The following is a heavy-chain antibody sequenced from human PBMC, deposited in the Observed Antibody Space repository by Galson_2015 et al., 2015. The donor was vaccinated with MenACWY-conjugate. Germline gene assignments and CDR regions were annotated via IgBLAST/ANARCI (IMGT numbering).Heavy chain of an antibody. D-gene: IGHD2-8*01. CDR3: ARGVNLASMAGY. J-gene: IGHJ4*02. V-gene: IGHV4-59*01. CDR2: MYYSGSA. Sequence: QPPGKGLEWIGYMYYSGSANYNPSLKSRVTISVDTSKNQFSLNLTSVTAADTAVYYCARGVNLASMAGYWGQGTLVTVSS.